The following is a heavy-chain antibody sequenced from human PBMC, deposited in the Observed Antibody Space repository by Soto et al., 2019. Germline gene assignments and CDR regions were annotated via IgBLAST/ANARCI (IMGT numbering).Heavy chain of an antibody. J-gene: IGHJ6*03. CDR3: ARVVRIVLMVYAIEDGVHYYMDV. D-gene: IGHD2-8*01. CDR1: GYTFTSYG. V-gene: IGHV1-18*01. Sequence: QVQLVQSGAEVKKPGASVKVSCKASGYTFTSYGISWVRQAPGQGLEWMGWISAYNGNTNYAQKLQGRVAMTTDTSTSTAYMELRSLRSDDTAVYYCARVVRIVLMVYAIEDGVHYYMDVWGKGTTVTVSS. CDR2: ISAYNGNT.